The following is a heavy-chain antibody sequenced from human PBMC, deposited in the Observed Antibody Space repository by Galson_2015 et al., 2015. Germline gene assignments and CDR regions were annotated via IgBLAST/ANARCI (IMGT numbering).Heavy chain of an antibody. D-gene: IGHD6-13*01. CDR2: VSGHGTTT. CDR3: AKSPGYSSTWGDYIDY. V-gene: IGHV3-23*01. Sequence: SLRLSCAASGFTFSSYAMSWVRQAPGKGPEWVAAVSGHGTTTYYADSVKGRFTISRDSSKNTVFLQMNSLRAEDMAVYYCAKSPGYSSTWGDYIDYWGQGTLVTVSS. CDR1: GFTFSSYA. J-gene: IGHJ4*02.